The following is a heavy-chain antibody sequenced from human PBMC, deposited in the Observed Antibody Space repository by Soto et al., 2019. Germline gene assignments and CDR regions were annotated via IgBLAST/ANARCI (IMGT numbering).Heavy chain of an antibody. Sequence: QVQLVESGGGVVQPGRSLRLSCAASGFTFSSYGMHWVRQAPGKGLDWVAVISYDGSNKYYADSVKGRFTVSRDKSKNTLYLQVNSLRAEDTAMYYCAKDKVPVVVTAPFDYWGQGTLVTVSS. CDR1: GFTFSSYG. CDR3: AKDKVPVVVTAPFDY. D-gene: IGHD2-21*02. CDR2: ISYDGSNK. V-gene: IGHV3-30*18. J-gene: IGHJ4*02.